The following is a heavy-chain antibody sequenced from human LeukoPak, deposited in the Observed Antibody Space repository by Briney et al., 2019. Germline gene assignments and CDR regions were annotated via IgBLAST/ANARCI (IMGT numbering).Heavy chain of an antibody. CDR3: ARESGYINWFDP. Sequence: GGSLRLSCAASGFSLSGYWMHWVRQAPGKGLVWVSRIDSDGSSITYADSVKGRFTISRDNAKNSLYLQMNSLRAEDTAVYYCARESGYINWFDPWGQGTLVTVSS. J-gene: IGHJ5*02. D-gene: IGHD6-25*01. CDR2: IDSDGSSI. V-gene: IGHV3-74*01. CDR1: GFSLSGYW.